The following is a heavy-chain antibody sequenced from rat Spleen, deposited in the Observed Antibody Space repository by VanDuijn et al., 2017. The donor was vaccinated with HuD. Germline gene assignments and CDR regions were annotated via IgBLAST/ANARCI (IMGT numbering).Heavy chain of an antibody. CDR2: INTGGGNP. V-gene: IGHV5-25*01. CDR1: GFTFSNYY. CDR3: TRENWVFDY. D-gene: IGHD5-1*01. J-gene: IGHJ2*01. Sequence: EVQLVESGGGLVQPGRSLKLSCAAPGFTFSNYYMAWVRQAPKKGLEWVATINTGGGNPYYPDSVKGRFTISREDGRSTLYLQMNSLRSEDTATYYCTRENWVFDYWGQGVMVTVSS.